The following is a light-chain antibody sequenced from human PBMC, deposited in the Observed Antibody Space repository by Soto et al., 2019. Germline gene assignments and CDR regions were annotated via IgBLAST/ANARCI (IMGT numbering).Light chain of an antibody. CDR1: QSVSSSY. CDR3: NQYGSSPYT. V-gene: IGKV3-20*01. CDR2: GAS. Sequence: EIVLTQSPGTLSLSPGERATLSCRASQSVSSSYLAWYQQKPGQAPRLLIYGASSRATGIPDRFSGSGSGTDFTLTISRLEPEDFAVYDCNQYGSSPYTFGQGTKLEIK. J-gene: IGKJ2*01.